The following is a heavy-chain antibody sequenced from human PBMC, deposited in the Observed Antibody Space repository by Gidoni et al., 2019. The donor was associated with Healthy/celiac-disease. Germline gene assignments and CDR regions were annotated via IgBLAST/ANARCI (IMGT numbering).Heavy chain of an antibody. V-gene: IGHV3-7*01. Sequence: EVQLVESGGGLVQPGGSLRLSCAASGFTFSSYWMSWVRQAPGKGLEWVANIKQDGSEKYYVDSVKGRFTISRDNAKNSLYLQMNILRAEDTAVYYCARELQRGNHVSRKNIVLMVYAGFDYWGQGTLVTVSS. J-gene: IGHJ4*02. D-gene: IGHD2-8*01. CDR1: GFTFSSYW. CDR3: ARELQRGNHVSRKNIVLMVYAGFDY. CDR2: IKQDGSEK.